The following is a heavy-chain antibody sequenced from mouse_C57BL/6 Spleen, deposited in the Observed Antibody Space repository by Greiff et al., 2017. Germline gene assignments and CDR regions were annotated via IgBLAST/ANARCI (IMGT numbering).Heavy chain of an antibody. J-gene: IGHJ4*01. D-gene: IGHD1-1*01. Sequence: EVKLVESEGGLVQPGSSMKLSCTASGFTFSDYYMAWVRQVPEKGLEWVANINYDGSSTYYLDSLKSRFIISRDNAKNILYLQMSSLKSEDTATYYCAREGLLRTYAMDYWGQGTSVTVSS. CDR2: INYDGSST. CDR1: GFTFSDYY. V-gene: IGHV5-16*01. CDR3: AREGLLRTYAMDY.